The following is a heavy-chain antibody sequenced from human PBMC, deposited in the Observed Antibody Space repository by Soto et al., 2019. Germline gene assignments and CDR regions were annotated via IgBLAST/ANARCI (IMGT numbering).Heavy chain of an antibody. J-gene: IGHJ1*01. CDR3: PRDKITGLLDH. CDR2: INHSGST. D-gene: IGHD2-8*02. Sequence: QVQLQQWGAGLLKPSETLSLTCAVYGGSFSGYDWTWIRQPPGTGLEWIGEINHSGSTNYNPSLNTRVTISVDTSKNEFSLKLTSVTAADTAVYYCPRDKITGLLDHWGDGTLVPVSP. CDR1: GGSFSGYD. V-gene: IGHV4-34*01.